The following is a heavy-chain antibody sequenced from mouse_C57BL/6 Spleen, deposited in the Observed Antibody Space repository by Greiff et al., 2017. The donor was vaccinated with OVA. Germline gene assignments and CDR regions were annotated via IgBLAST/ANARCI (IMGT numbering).Heavy chain of an antibody. V-gene: IGHV5-4*01. J-gene: IGHJ1*03. CDR1: GFTFSSYA. CDR2: ISDGGSYT. CDR3: ARDSAGGYWYFDV. D-gene: IGHD4-1*01. Sequence: EVNLVESGGGLVKPGGSLKLSCAASGFTFSSYAMSWVRQTPEKRLEWVATISDGGSYTYYPDNVKGRFTISRDNAKNNLYLQMSHLKSEDTAMYYCARDSAGGYWYFDVWGTGTTVTVSS.